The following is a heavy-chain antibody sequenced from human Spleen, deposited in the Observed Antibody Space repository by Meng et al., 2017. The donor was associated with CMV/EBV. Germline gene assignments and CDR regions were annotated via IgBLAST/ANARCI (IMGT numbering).Heavy chain of an antibody. CDR3: ARAVPGRGMDV. CDR1: GYTFTDYY. V-gene: IGHV1-2*02. J-gene: IGHJ6*02. CDR2: INPKSGGT. Sequence: ASVKVSCKTSGYTFTDYYMHWVRLAPGQGLEWMGWINPKSGGTDYAQKFQGRVTMTRDTPITTAYMELSSLRSDDTAMYYCARAVPGRGMDVWGQGTTVTVSS. D-gene: IGHD3-10*01.